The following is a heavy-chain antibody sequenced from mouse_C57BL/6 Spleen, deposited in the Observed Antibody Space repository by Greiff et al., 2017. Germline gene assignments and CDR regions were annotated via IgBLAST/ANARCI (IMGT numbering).Heavy chain of an antibody. CDR1: GYTFTSYW. V-gene: IGHV1-64*01. Sequence: QVQLQQSGAELVKPGASVKLSCKASGYTFTSYWMHWVKQRPGQGLEWIGMIHPNSGSTNYNEKFKSKATLTVDKSSSTAYMQLSSLTSEDSAVYYCAYYGYWYFDVWGTGTTVTVSS. CDR2: IHPNSGST. J-gene: IGHJ1*03. D-gene: IGHD2-1*01. CDR3: AYYGYWYFDV.